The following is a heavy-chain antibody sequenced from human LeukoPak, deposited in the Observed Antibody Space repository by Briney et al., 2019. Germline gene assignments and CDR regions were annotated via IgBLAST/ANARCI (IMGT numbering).Heavy chain of an antibody. CDR1: GFPFRNYW. J-gene: IGHJ4*02. D-gene: IGHD6-6*01. Sequence: GGSVRLSCAASGFPFRNYWMHGVRHVPGKGLVWVSRINGDGTSTSYADSVKGRVTISRDNAKNTLYLQVNSLSPEDAAVYYCATDIGYTISSWGEGTLVIVSS. CDR3: ATDIGYTISS. V-gene: IGHV3-74*01. CDR2: INGDGTST.